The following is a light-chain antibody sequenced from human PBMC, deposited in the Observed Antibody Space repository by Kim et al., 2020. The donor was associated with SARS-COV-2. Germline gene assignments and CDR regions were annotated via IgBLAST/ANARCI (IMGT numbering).Light chain of an antibody. J-gene: IGKJ1*01. CDR2: GAS. Sequence: PGERATRSCRASQSVSSTYLAWYQQRPGQTPRLLIYGASRRATGIPDRFSGSGSGTDFTLTISRLEPEDFAVYYCQQYGRSLWTFGQGTKVDIK. CDR3: QQYGRSLWT. V-gene: IGKV3-20*01. CDR1: QSVSSTY.